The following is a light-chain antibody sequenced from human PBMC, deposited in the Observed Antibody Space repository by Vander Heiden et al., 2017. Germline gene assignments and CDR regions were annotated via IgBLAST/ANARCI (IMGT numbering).Light chain of an antibody. Sequence: ELAITQSPASLSVSPGDRASLSCRASQSVSNDLAWYQQKLGQAPRLLFYGASSRATGVPARFSASGSGTDFTLTISSLLSEDSASYYCQQYHTWPYTFGQGTTLEIK. CDR2: GAS. J-gene: IGKJ2*01. CDR1: QSVSND. V-gene: IGKV3-15*01. CDR3: QQYHTWPYT.